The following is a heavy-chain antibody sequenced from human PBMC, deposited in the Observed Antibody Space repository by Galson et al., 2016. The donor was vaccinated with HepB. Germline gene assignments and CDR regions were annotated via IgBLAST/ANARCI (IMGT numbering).Heavy chain of an antibody. CDR1: GFTFSDYY. J-gene: IGHJ5*02. CDR2: ISGSGRTT. Sequence: SLRLSCAASGFTFSDYYMTWIRQAPGKGLEWVAYISGSGRTTYYADSVKGRFTISRDNPKTSLYLQMNSLRVEDTAVYYCARDWTGYSNGGWFDPWGRGTLVTVSS. V-gene: IGHV3-11*01. CDR3: ARDWTGYSNGGWFDP. D-gene: IGHD6-19*01.